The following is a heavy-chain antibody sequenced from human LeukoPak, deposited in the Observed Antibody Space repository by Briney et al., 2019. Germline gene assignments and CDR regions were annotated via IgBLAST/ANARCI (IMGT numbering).Heavy chain of an antibody. Sequence: SETLSLTCAVHGGSFSGSYWCWIRHPPGKGLEWSGEINHSGSTNYNPSLKSRVTISVHTYKNQFSLKLSSVTAADTAGYYCARLRYYDSSGYLEGADDAFDIWGQGTMVTVSS. D-gene: IGHD3-22*01. J-gene: IGHJ3*02. CDR1: GGSFSGSY. CDR3: ARLRYYDSSGYLEGADDAFDI. CDR2: INHSGST. V-gene: IGHV4-34*01.